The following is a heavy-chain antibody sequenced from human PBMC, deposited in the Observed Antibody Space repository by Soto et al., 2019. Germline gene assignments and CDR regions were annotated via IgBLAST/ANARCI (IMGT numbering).Heavy chain of an antibody. V-gene: IGHV3-23*01. CDR2: VSIGGST. J-gene: IGHJ4*02. Sequence: DVQLLESGGGLVQPEGSLRLSCAASGFTFSSSAMGWVRQGPGKGLEGVAVVSIGGSTHYADSVRGRFTISRDNSKNTLSLQMNSLTAEDTAVYFCAKRRGAGGHFDYGGQGALFTVSS. CDR1: GFTFSSSA. D-gene: IGHD2-15*01. CDR3: AKRRGAGGHFDY.